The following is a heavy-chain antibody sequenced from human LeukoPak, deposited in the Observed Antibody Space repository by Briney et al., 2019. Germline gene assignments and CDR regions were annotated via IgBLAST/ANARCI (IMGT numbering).Heavy chain of an antibody. Sequence: KPSETLSLTCAVYGGSFSGYYWSWIRQPPGKGLEWIGEINHSGSTNYNPSLKSRVTISVDTSKNQFSLKLSSVTAADTAVYYCARRWFRYYFHYWGQGTLVTVSS. V-gene: IGHV4-34*01. CDR2: INHSGST. CDR3: ARRWFRYYFHY. D-gene: IGHD4-23*01. CDR1: GGSFSGYY. J-gene: IGHJ4*02.